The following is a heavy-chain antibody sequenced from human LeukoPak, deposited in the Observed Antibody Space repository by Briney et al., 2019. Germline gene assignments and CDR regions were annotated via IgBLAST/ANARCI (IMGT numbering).Heavy chain of an antibody. V-gene: IGHV4-34*01. J-gene: IGHJ4*02. D-gene: IGHD5-12*01. CDR1: GGSFSGYY. CDR2: INHSGST. Sequence: SETLSLTCAVYGGSFSGYYWSWIRQPPGKGLEWIGEINHSGSTNYNPSLKSRVTISVDTSKSQFSLKLSSVTAADTAVYYCARVGGYSGYDIDYWGQGTLVTVSS. CDR3: ARVGGYSGYDIDY.